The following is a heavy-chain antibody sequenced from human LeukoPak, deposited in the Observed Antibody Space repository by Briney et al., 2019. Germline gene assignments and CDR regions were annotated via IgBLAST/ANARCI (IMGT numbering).Heavy chain of an antibody. CDR1: GGSIYSNNYF. J-gene: IGHJ4*02. D-gene: IGHD1-26*01. V-gene: IGHV4-39*01. CDR2: IYHTGST. CDR3: ARHYSGTYAFDY. Sequence: SDTLSLTCTVSGGSIYSNNYFWVWIRQPPGKGLEWIGSIYHTGSTSYNPSLRSRVTLSVDTPKNQFSFKLTSVTAADTAVYYCARHYSGTYAFDYWGQGILVTVSS.